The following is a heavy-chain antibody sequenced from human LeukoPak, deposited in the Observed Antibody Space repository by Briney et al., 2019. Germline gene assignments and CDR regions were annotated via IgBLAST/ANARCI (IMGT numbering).Heavy chain of an antibody. J-gene: IGHJ4*02. CDR3: ARGSDTAMVLFYYFDY. Sequence: GGSLRLSCAASGFTFSSHGMSWVRQAPGKGLEWVSSISSSSSYIYYADSVKGRFTISRDNAKNSLYLQMNTLRAEDTAVYYCARGSDTAMVLFYYFDYWGQGTLVTVSS. D-gene: IGHD5-18*01. CDR1: GFTFSSHG. V-gene: IGHV3-21*01. CDR2: ISSSSSYI.